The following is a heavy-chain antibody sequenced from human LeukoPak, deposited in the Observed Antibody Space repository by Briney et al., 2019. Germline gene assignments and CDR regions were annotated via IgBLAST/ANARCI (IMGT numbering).Heavy chain of an antibody. Sequence: GGSLRLSCAASGFTFSSYSMNRVRQAPGKGLEWVSSISSSSSYIYYADSVKGRFNISRDNAKNSLYLQMNSLRAEDTAVYYCARVRVYYDSSGQGYYFDYWGQGTLVTVSS. CDR2: ISSSSSYI. V-gene: IGHV3-21*01. CDR3: ARVRVYYDSSGQGYYFDY. J-gene: IGHJ4*02. D-gene: IGHD3-22*01. CDR1: GFTFSSYS.